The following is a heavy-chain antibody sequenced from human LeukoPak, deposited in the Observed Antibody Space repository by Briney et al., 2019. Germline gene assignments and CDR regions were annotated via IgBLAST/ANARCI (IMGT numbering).Heavy chain of an antibody. CDR3: ASSYYDILTGPGAFDY. V-gene: IGHV4-59*08. J-gene: IGHJ4*02. CDR1: GGSFSGYY. CDR2: IYYSGST. Sequence: SETLSLTCAVYGGSFSGYYWSWIRQPPGKGLEWIGYIYYSGSTIYNPSLKSRVTISVDTSKNQFSLKLSSVTAADTAVYYCASSYYDILTGPGAFDYWGQGTLVTVSS. D-gene: IGHD3-9*01.